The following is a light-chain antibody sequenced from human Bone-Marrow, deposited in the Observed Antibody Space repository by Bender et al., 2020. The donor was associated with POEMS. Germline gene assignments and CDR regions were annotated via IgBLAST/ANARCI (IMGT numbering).Light chain of an antibody. Sequence: VLTQPPSVSVAPGKTARITCGGNSIGTKSVHWYQQKPGQAPVLVIYYDTDRPSGVPDRFSGSKSGNTASLTISGLQAEDEADYYCSSYAGSYIYLVFGGGTKLTVL. CDR2: YDT. J-gene: IGLJ3*02. V-gene: IGLV3-21*01. CDR1: SIGTKS. CDR3: SSYAGSYIYLV.